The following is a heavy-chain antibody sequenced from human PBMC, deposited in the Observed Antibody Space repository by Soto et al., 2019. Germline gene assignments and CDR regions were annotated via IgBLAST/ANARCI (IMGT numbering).Heavy chain of an antibody. Sequence: QLQTLSLTCAISGDSVSSNSAAWNWIRQSPSRGLEWLGRTYYRSKWYNDYAVSVKSRITINPDTSKNQFSLQLNSVTPEEPVVNYGARDGNSSSSPQNNGFDPGAREPWSPSPQ. V-gene: IGHV6-1*01. CDR2: TYYRSKWYN. J-gene: IGHJ5*02. CDR3: ARDGNSSSSPQNNGFDP. CDR1: GDSVSSNSAA. D-gene: IGHD6-6*01.